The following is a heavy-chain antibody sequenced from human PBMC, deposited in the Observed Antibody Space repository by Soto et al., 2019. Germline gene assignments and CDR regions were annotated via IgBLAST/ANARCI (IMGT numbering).Heavy chain of an antibody. V-gene: IGHV3-21*01. CDR2: ISSDGSYI. D-gene: IGHD2-21*01. CDR1: GFTFMNYD. Sequence: GGALRVSCADSGFTFMNYDMNGVRQAPGKGLEWLSSISSDGSYIYYADSLMGRFTISRENARNSLSLQMNGLRVGGTATYYFARLATHCRGDGSFSVWG. J-gene: IGHJ6*03. CDR3: ARLATHCRGDGSFSV.